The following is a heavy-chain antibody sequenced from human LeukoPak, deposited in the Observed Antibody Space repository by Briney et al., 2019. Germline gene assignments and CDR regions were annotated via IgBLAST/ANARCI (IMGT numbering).Heavy chain of an antibody. CDR3: ARGLPIDS. J-gene: IGHJ4*02. CDR1: GYTFSSYD. CDR2: MNPSSGNT. Sequence: GASVKVSCNASGYTFSSYDINWVRQATGQGLEWMGRMNPSSGNTGYAQKFQGRLTMTRNTSISTAYMELSSLKSEDTGVYYCARGLPIDSWGQGTLVTVSS. V-gene: IGHV1-8*01.